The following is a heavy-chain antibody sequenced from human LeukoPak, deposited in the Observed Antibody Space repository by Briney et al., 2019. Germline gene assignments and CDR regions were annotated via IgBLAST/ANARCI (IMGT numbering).Heavy chain of an antibody. D-gene: IGHD5-18*01. CDR3: ARPMDTTKGTVLDY. J-gene: IGHJ4*02. CDR2: TWYDGSNK. V-gene: IGHV3-33*01. CDR1: GFTFSSYG. Sequence: GGSLRLSCAASGFTFSSYGVHWVRQAPGKGLEWVAVTWYDGSNKYYADSVKGRFTISRDNSKNTLYLQMNSLRAEDTAVYYCARPMDTTKGTVLDYWGQGTLVTVSS.